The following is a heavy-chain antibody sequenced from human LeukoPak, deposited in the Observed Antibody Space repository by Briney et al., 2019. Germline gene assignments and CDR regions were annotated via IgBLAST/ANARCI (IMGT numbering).Heavy chain of an antibody. CDR2: IYPGDSDT. CDR3: ARGGNYYDNGFFLVNDAFDI. V-gene: IGHV5-51*01. CDR1: GYSFNSYW. J-gene: IGHJ3*02. Sequence: GESLKISCKGSGYSFNSYWIGWVRQMPGKGQEWMGIIYPGDSDTRYSPSFQGQVTISADKSISTAYLQWSSLKASDTAMYYCARGGNYYDNGFFLVNDAFDIWGQGTMVTVSA. D-gene: IGHD3-22*01.